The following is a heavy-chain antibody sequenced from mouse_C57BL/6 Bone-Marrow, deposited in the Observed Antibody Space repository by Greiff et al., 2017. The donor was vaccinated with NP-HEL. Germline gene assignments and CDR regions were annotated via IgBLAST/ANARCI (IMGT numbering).Heavy chain of an antibody. Sequence: QVQLQQSGTELVKPGASVKLSCKASGYTFTSYWMHWVKQRPGQGLEWIGNINPSNGGSNYNEKFKSKATLTVDKSSSTAYMQLSSLTSEDSAVYYCARYLLWHLPGYFDVWGTGTTVTVSS. J-gene: IGHJ1*03. CDR2: INPSNGGS. D-gene: IGHD2-1*01. CDR1: GYTFTSYW. V-gene: IGHV1-53*01. CDR3: ARYLLWHLPGYFDV.